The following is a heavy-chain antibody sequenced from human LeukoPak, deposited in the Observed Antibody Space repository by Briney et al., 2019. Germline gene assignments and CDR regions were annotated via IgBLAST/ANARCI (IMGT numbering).Heavy chain of an antibody. V-gene: IGHV3-23*01. Sequence: GGSLRLSCAASGLTFSTYAMSWVRQAPGKGLQWVSAISNGGGSAYYADSVKGRITISRDNAKNSLYLQMNSLRAEDTAVYYCARDRANGDYSSFDYWGQGTLVTVSS. D-gene: IGHD4-17*01. CDR2: ISNGGGSA. J-gene: IGHJ4*02. CDR1: GLTFSTYA. CDR3: ARDRANGDYSSFDY.